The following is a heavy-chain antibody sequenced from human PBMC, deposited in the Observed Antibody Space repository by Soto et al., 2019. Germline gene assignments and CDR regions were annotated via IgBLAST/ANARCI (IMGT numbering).Heavy chain of an antibody. J-gene: IGHJ4*02. CDR3: ARLMGTSFDL. V-gene: IGHV3-72*01. D-gene: IGHD2-8*01. CDR1: GFTFSDHY. Sequence: EVQLVESGGGLVQPGGSLRLSCAASGFTFSDHYMDWVRQAPGKGLEWVGRARNKVSGYTTAYAASVEGRFAISRDDSKSSLYLQMSSLKVDDTAVYFCARLMGTSFDLWGQGTLVTVSS. CDR2: ARNKVSGYTT.